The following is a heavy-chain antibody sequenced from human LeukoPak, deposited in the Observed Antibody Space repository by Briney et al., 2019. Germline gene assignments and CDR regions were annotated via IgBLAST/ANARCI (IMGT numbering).Heavy chain of an antibody. CDR3: ARDPGYCSSTSCYTYYYGMDV. CDR2: ISSSSSYI. J-gene: IGHJ6*02. Sequence: GGCLRLSCAASGYTFSSYSMNWVRQAPGKGLEWVSSISSSSSYIYYADSVKGRFTISRDNAKNSLYLQMNSLRAEDTAVYYCARDPGYCSSTSCYTYYYGMDVWGQGTTVTVSS. V-gene: IGHV3-21*01. CDR1: GYTFSSYS. D-gene: IGHD2-2*02.